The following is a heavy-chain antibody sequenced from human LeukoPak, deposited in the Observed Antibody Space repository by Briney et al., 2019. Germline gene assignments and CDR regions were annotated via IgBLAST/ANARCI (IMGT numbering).Heavy chain of an antibody. D-gene: IGHD4-17*01. Sequence: HSGGSLRLSCTASGFTFSAYAMMWFRQAPGKGPEWVSAIRGGGGSAFYADSVKGRFTISRDNSKYTLFLQMNSLRAEDTAVYYCARDPNGDYIGAFDMWGPGTMVTVSS. CDR3: ARDPNGDYIGAFDM. J-gene: IGHJ3*02. V-gene: IGHV3-23*01. CDR1: GFTFSAYA. CDR2: IRGGGGSA.